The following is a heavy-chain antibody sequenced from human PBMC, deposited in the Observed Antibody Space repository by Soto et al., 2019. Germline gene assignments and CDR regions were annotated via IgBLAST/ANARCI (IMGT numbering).Heavy chain of an antibody. V-gene: IGHV1-69*13. CDR1: GGTFSSYA. D-gene: IGHD6-13*01. CDR3: AGGEQQLLSYYYYDMDV. J-gene: IGHJ6*02. CDR2: IIPIFGTA. Sequence: SVKVSCKASGGTFSSYAISWVRQAPGQGLEWMGGIIPIFGTANYAQKFQGRVTITADESTSTAYMELSSLRSEDTAVYYCAGGEQQLLSYYYYDMDVWGQGTTFTVSS.